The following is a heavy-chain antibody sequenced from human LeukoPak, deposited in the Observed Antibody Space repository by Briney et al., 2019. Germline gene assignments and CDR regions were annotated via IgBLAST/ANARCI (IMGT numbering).Heavy chain of an antibody. D-gene: IGHD1-26*01. CDR1: GYMFTEYY. CDR3: SRDLPARGYGMDV. CDR2: INPQSGGT. V-gene: IGHV1-2*02. Sequence: ASVKVSCKASGYMFTEYYMHWVRQAPGQGLEWMGWINPQSGGTNYAQKFQGRVTMTRDTSITTAYMELSSLTSDDTAVYYCSRDLPARGYGMDVWGQGTTVTVSS. J-gene: IGHJ6*02.